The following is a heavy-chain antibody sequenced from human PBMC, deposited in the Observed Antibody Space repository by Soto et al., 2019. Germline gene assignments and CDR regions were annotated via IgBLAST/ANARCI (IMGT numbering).Heavy chain of an antibody. J-gene: IGHJ4*02. Sequence: GGSLRLSCAASGFTFSSYGMHWVRQAPGKGLEWVAVISYDGSNKYYADSVKGRFTISRDNSKNTLYLQMNSLRAEDTAVYYCAKDFHQYYYDRPPDFDYWGQGTLVTVSS. D-gene: IGHD3-22*01. CDR1: GFTFSSYG. CDR2: ISYDGSNK. CDR3: AKDFHQYYYDRPPDFDY. V-gene: IGHV3-30*18.